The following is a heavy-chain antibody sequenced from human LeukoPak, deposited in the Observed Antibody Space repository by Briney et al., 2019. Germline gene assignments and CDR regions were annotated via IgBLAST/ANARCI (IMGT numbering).Heavy chain of an antibody. J-gene: IGHJ4*02. CDR2: MNPNSDNT. D-gene: IGHD4-17*01. Sequence: ASVKVSCKASGYTFTSYDINWVRQATGQGLEWMGWMNPNSDNTGYAQKFQGRVTMTRNTSISTAYMELNSLRAEDTALYYCARDRNFGDYAGDFDYWGQGTLVTVSS. CDR3: ARDRNFGDYAGDFDY. V-gene: IGHV1-8*01. CDR1: GYTFTSYD.